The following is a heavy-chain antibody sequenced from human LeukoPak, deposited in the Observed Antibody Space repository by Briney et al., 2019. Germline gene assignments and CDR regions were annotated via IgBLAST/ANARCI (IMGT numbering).Heavy chain of an antibody. CDR1: GGSISSSSYY. CDR2: IYYSGST. Sequence: SETLSLTCTVSGGSISSSSYYWGWIRQPPGKGLEWIGSIYYSGSTYYNPSLKSRVTISVDTSKNQFSLKLSSVTAADTAVYYCARDLNNYYDSSGYLYWGQGTLVTVSS. D-gene: IGHD3-22*01. CDR3: ARDLNNYYDSSGYLY. J-gene: IGHJ4*02. V-gene: IGHV4-39*07.